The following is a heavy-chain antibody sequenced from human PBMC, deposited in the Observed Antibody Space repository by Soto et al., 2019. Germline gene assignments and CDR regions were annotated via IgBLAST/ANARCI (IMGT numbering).Heavy chain of an antibody. D-gene: IGHD6-13*01. V-gene: IGHV4-34*01. J-gene: IGHJ4*02. Sequence: SETLSLTCAVYGGSFSGYYWSWIRQPPGKGLEWIGEINHSGSTNYNPSLKSRVTISVDTSKNQFSLKLSSVTAADTAVYYCARHLSSSWFGPFDYWGQGTLVTVSS. CDR1: GGSFSGYY. CDR3: ARHLSSSWFGPFDY. CDR2: INHSGST.